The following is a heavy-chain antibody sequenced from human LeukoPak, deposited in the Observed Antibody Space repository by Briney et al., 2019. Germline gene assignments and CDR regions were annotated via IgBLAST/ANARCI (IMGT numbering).Heavy chain of an antibody. CDR3: ANRVGYSAGYFDY. CDR1: GGTFSSYA. V-gene: IGHV1-69*13. D-gene: IGHD5-12*01. CDR2: IIPIFGTA. Sequence: GASVKASCKASGGTFSSYAISWVRQAPGQGLEWMGGIIPIFGTANYAQKFQGRVTITADESTSTAYMELSSLRSEDTAVYYCANRVGYSAGYFDYWGQGTLVTVSS. J-gene: IGHJ4*02.